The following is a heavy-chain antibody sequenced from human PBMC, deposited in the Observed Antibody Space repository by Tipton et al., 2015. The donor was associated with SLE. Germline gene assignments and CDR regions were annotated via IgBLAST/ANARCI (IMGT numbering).Heavy chain of an antibody. Sequence: SLRLSCAASGFTFSSYNMNWVRQAPGKGLEWVSSMSSSRSYIFYADSVKGRFTISRDNAKKSLYLQMNSLRDGDTAVYYCATSSGTEHYFDYWGQGTLVTVSS. CDR3: ATSSGTEHYFDY. V-gene: IGHV3-21*01. CDR2: MSSSRSYI. J-gene: IGHJ4*02. CDR1: GFTFSSYN. D-gene: IGHD3-10*01.